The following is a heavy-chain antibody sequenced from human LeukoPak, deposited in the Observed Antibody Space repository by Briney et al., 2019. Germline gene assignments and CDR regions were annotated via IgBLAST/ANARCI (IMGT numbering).Heavy chain of an antibody. V-gene: IGHV3-53*01. CDR1: GFTVSSNY. CDR2: IYSGGKT. J-gene: IGHJ4*02. CDR3: ARIADYGGNSGDY. D-gene: IGHD4-23*01. Sequence: PGGSLRLSCAASGFTVSSNYMSWVRQAPGKGLEWVSVIYSGGKTDYADSVKGRFTISRDNSKNTLYLQMNSLRAEDTAVYYCARIADYGGNSGDYWGQGTQVTVSS.